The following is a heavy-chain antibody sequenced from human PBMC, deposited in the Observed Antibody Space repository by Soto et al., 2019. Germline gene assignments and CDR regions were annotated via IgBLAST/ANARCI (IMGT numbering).Heavy chain of an antibody. CDR3: ARDRVVRGSFYYYYGMDV. Sequence: ASVKVSCKASGYTFTSYGISWVLQSPVQGLEWMGWISAYNGNTNYAQKLQGRVTMTTDTSTSTAYMELRSLRSDDTAVYYCARDRVVRGSFYYYYGMDVWGQGTTVTVSS. D-gene: IGHD3-10*01. V-gene: IGHV1-18*04. J-gene: IGHJ6*02. CDR2: ISAYNGNT. CDR1: GYTFTSYG.